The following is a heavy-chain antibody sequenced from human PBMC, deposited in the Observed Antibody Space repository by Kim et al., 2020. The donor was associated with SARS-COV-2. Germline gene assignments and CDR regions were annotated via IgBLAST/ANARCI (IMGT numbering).Heavy chain of an antibody. CDR2: IGASGRST. CDR3: AKGTSGMHQERYFDY. Sequence: GGSLRLSCAASGFTFGDYAMAWVRQAPEKGLEWVSAIGASGRSTYYADSVKGRFTISRDSSMNTHYLQMNSLRDEDTAIYYCAKGTSGMHQERYFDYWGQGTVVIVYS. J-gene: IGHJ4*02. CDR1: GFTFGDYA. V-gene: IGHV3-23*01. D-gene: IGHD5-12*01.